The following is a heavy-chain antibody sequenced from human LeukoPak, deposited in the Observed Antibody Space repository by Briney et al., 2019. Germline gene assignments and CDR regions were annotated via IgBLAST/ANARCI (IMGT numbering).Heavy chain of an antibody. CDR2: IYYSGST. CDR1: GGSISSYY. D-gene: IGHD5-24*01. Sequence: SETLSLTCTVSGGSISSYYWSWIRQPPGKGLEWIGYIYYSGSTNYNPSLKSRVTISVDTSKNQFSLKLSSVTAADTAVYHCARLWSVEMATPRDGMDVWGQGTTVTVSS. J-gene: IGHJ6*02. V-gene: IGHV4-59*08. CDR3: ARLWSVEMATPRDGMDV.